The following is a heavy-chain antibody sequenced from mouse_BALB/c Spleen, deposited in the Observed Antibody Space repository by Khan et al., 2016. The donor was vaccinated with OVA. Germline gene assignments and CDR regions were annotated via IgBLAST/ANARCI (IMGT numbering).Heavy chain of an antibody. D-gene: IGHD4-1*01. J-gene: IGHJ4*01. CDR2: ISNSGST. V-gene: IGHV3-2*02. CDR3: ASELGRYYAMDY. Sequence: EVQLQESGPGLVKPSQSLSLTCTVTGYSITRDYAWNWIRQFPGNKLEWMGYISNSGSTSYNPSLKSRISITRDTSKNQFFRQLNSVTTEATATYYCASELGRYYAMDYWGQGTSVTVSS. CDR1: GYSITRDYA.